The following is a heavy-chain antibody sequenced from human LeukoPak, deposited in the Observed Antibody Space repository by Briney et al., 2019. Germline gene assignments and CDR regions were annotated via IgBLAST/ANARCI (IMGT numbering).Heavy chain of an antibody. CDR1: GFTFSNAW. D-gene: IGHD3-10*01. Sequence: PGGSLRLSCAASGFTFSNAWMNWVRQDPGKGLEWVGRITTKAEGGTTDYAAPVKGRFSISRDDSKNTVYLQMNSLRTEDTAVYYCASYGSGSHDYWGQGSLVTVSS. J-gene: IGHJ4*02. V-gene: IGHV3-15*01. CDR3: ASYGSGSHDY. CDR2: ITTKAEGGTT.